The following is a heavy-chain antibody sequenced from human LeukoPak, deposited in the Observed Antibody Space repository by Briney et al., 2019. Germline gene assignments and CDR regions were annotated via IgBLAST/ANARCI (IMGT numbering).Heavy chain of an antibody. D-gene: IGHD2-15*01. J-gene: IGHJ6*03. CDR3: AREEWWLAWRPNYYYMDV. Sequence: ASVKVSCKASGYTFTSYGISWVRQAPGQGLEWMGWISAYNGNTNYAQKLQGRVTMTTDTSTSTAYMELRSLRSDDTAVYYCAREEWWLAWRPNYYYMDVWGKGTTVTVSS. CDR2: ISAYNGNT. CDR1: GYTFTSYG. V-gene: IGHV1-18*01.